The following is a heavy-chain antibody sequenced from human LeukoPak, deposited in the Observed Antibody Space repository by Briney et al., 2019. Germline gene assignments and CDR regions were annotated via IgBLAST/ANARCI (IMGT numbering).Heavy chain of an antibody. CDR2: IYYSGST. J-gene: IGHJ5*02. CDR1: GGSISSYY. CDR3: ARDVPGYCSGGSCYNWFDP. D-gene: IGHD2-15*01. V-gene: IGHV4-59*12. Sequence: SETLSLTCTVSGGSISSYYWSWIRQPPGKGLEWIGYIYYSGSTNYNPSLKSRVTISVDTSKNQFSPKLSSVTAADTAVYYCARDVPGYCSGGSCYNWFDPWGQGTLVTVSS.